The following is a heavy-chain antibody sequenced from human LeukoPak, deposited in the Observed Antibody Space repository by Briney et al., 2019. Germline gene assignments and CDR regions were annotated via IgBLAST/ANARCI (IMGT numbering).Heavy chain of an antibody. V-gene: IGHV4-59*11. J-gene: IGHJ3*02. CDR1: DDSFSSHY. CDR2: ISYIGPT. Sequence: PSETLSLTCAVSDDSFSSHYWTWIRQPPGKGLEWIGYISYIGPTNYNPSLKSRVTLSIDPSKNQFSLKLRSVTAADPAVYYCARDLVTVTKGFDIWGQGTMVSVSS. D-gene: IGHD4-17*01. CDR3: ARDLVTVTKGFDI.